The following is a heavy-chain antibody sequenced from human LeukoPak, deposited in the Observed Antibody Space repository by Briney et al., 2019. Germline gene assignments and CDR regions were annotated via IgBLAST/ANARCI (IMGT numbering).Heavy chain of an antibody. CDR2: IYYSGST. Sequence: SETLSLTCTVSDGSISSSSYYWGWIRRPPGKGLEWIGSIYYSGSTYYNPSPKSRVTISVDTSKNQFSLKLSSVTAADTAVYYCARITIFGVVQYYYYYYMDVWGKGTTATVSS. D-gene: IGHD3-3*01. V-gene: IGHV4-39*01. J-gene: IGHJ6*03. CDR3: ARITIFGVVQYYYYYYMDV. CDR1: DGSISSSSYY.